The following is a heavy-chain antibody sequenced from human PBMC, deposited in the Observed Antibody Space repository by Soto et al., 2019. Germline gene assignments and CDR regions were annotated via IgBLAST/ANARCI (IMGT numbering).Heavy chain of an antibody. V-gene: IGHV4-34*01. Sequence: SETLSLTCTVTGGAISGYYWTWMRQSAGGGLEWIGEINHSGSTNYNPSLKSRVTISVDTSKNQFSLKLSSVTAADTAVYYCARGEAYYYGMDVWGQGTTVT. CDR1: GGAISGYY. CDR2: INHSGST. J-gene: IGHJ6*02. CDR3: ARGEAYYYGMDV.